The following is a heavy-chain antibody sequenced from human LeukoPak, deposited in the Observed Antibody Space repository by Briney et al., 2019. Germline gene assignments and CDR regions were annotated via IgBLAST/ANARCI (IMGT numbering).Heavy chain of an antibody. J-gene: IGHJ4*02. V-gene: IGHV5-51*03. CDR1: GYSFTNYW. D-gene: IGHD4-17*01. Sequence: GESLKISCNGSGYSFTNYWIGWVRQMPGKGMEWMGIIYPGDSDTRYSPSFQGQVTISADKSISTAYLQWSSLKASDTTMYYCVRGDDGDYTFDYWGQGTLVTVSS. CDR2: IYPGDSDT. CDR3: VRGDDGDYTFDY.